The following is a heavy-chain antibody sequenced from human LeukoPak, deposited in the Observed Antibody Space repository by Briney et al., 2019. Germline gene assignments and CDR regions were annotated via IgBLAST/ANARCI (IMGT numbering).Heavy chain of an antibody. CDR1: GYTLTELS. D-gene: IGHD1-1*01. CDR3: ARGGGGNWNLHYYFDY. J-gene: IGHJ4*02. Sequence: ASVKVSCKVSGYTLTELSMHWVRQAPGKGLEWMGGFDPEDGETIYAQKFQGRVTITTDESTSTAYMELSSLRSEDTAVYYCARGGGGNWNLHYYFDYWGQGTLVTVSS. CDR2: FDPEDGET. V-gene: IGHV1-24*01.